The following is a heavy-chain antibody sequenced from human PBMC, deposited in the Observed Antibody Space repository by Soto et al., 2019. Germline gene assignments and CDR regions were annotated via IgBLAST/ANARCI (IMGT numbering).Heavy chain of an antibody. J-gene: IGHJ4*02. D-gene: IGHD1-26*01. CDR2: ISAYTGNT. V-gene: IGHV1-18*01. CDR3: ASGAKSGSFHPYYCDY. CDR1: GYTFTSYG. Sequence: QVQLVQSGAEVKKPGASVKVSCKASGYTFTSYGISWVRQAPGQGLEWMGWISAYTGNTNYAQKLQGRVTMTTDTSTSTAYMELGSLRSDDTAVYYCASGAKSGSFHPYYCDYWGQGTLVTVSS.